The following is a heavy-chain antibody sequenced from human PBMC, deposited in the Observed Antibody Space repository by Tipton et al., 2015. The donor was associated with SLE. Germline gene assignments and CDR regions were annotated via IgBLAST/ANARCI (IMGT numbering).Heavy chain of an antibody. CDR1: GFTFSSYG. D-gene: IGHD7-27*01. CDR2: IQYDGSNK. V-gene: IGHV3-30*02. Sequence: GSLRLSCTASGFTFSSYGLHWVRPAPGKGLEWVAFIQYDGSNKYYADSVKGRFTISRDNGMNTLYLQMNSLRGDDTAPYYCVAYDWGSVDYWGQGALVTVSS. CDR3: VAYDWGSVDY. J-gene: IGHJ4*02.